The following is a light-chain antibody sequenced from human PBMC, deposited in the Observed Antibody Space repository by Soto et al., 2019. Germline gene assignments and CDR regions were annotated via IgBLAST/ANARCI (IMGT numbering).Light chain of an antibody. CDR3: AAWDDSLSGLV. Sequence: QSVLTQPPSTSATPVQRVTISCSGSSSNVGINTVSWYQQVPGTAPRLLIYTNDQRPSGVTGRFSGSKSGTSASLAIGGLQSEDEADYYCAAWDDSLSGLVFGGGTKVTVL. V-gene: IGLV1-44*01. CDR2: TND. CDR1: SSNVGINT. J-gene: IGLJ3*02.